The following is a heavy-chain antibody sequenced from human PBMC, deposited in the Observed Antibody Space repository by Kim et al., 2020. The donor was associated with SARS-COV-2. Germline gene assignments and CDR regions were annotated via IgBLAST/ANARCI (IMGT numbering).Heavy chain of an antibody. CDR2: ISGSGGST. J-gene: IGHJ2*01. D-gene: IGHD6-6*01. Sequence: GGSLRLSCAASGFTFSSYAMSWVRQAPGKGLEWVSAISGSGGSTYYADSVKGRFTISRDNYKNTLYLQMNSLRAEDTAVYYCAKGPGGASSSIAARSYWYFDLWGRGTLVTVSS. CDR1: GFTFSSYA. CDR3: AKGPGGASSSIAARSYWYFDL. V-gene: IGHV3-23*01.